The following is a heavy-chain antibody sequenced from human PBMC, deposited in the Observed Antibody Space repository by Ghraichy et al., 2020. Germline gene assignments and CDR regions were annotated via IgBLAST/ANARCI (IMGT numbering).Heavy chain of an antibody. CDR3: AREGYRYGYNWDY. D-gene: IGHD5-18*01. CDR2: ISYDGSNK. J-gene: IGHJ4*02. Sequence: GGSLRLSCAASGLTFSNYGMHWVRQAPGQGLEWVAVISYDGSNKYYADSVKGRFTISRDNSKNTLYLQMNSLRAEDTAVYYCAREGYRYGYNWDYWGQGTLVTVSS. V-gene: IGHV3-30*03. CDR1: GLTFSNYG.